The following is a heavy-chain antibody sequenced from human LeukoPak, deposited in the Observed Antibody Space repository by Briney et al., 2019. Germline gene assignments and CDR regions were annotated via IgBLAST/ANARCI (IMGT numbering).Heavy chain of an antibody. CDR3: ARGPPHYY. D-gene: IGHD3-3*02. CDR2: INHSGST. Sequence: SETLSLTCAVYGGSFSGYYWSWIRQPPGKGLEWIGEINHSGSTNYNPSLKSRVTISVDTSKNQFSLKLSSVTAADTAVYYCARGPPHYYWGQGTLVAVSS. CDR1: GGSFSGYY. V-gene: IGHV4-34*01. J-gene: IGHJ4*02.